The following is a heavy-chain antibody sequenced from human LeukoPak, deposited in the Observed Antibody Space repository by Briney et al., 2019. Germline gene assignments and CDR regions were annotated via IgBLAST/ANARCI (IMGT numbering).Heavy chain of an antibody. V-gene: IGHV4-59*08. CDR2: IYYSGST. CDR3: ARWVFSHSVWAFFDC. Sequence: SETLSLTCTVSGGSISSYYWSWMRQPPGKGLEWIGYIYYSGSTNYNPSLKSRVTILVDTSKNQFSLKLSSVTAADTAVYYCARWVFSHSVWAFFDCWGQGALVTVSS. CDR1: GGSISSYY. J-gene: IGHJ4*02. D-gene: IGHD1-26*01.